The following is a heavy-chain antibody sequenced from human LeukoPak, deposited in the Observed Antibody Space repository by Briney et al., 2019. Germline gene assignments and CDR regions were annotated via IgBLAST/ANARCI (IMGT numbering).Heavy chain of an antibody. CDR1: GYTFTSYG. Sequence: GASVKVSCKAYGYTFTSYGISWVRQAPGQGLEWMGWISAYNGNTNYAQKLQGRVTMTTDTSTSTAYMELRSLRSDDTAVYYCARDVTYYYDSSGYLGAFDIWGQGTMVTVSS. J-gene: IGHJ3*02. CDR3: ARDVTYYYDSSGYLGAFDI. CDR2: ISAYNGNT. D-gene: IGHD3-22*01. V-gene: IGHV1-18*01.